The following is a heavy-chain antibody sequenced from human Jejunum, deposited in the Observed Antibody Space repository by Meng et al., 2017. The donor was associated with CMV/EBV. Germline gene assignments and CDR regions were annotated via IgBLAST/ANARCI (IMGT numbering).Heavy chain of an antibody. J-gene: IGHJ4*02. V-gene: IGHV3-66*01. CDR3: ASGYIEGHHLGY. CDR2: LYSGGNT. Sequence: VQLVGSGGDLVQPGGSLSLSCAASGFTVSTNYMSWVRQAPGKGLEWVSALYSGGNTYYADSVKGRFTLSRDNSKNTLYLQMSSLGVEDTAVYYCASGYIEGHHLGYWGQGTLVTVSS. D-gene: IGHD6-13*01. CDR1: GFTVSTNY.